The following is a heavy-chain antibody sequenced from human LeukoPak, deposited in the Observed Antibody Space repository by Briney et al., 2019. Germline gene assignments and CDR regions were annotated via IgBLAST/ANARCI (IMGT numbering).Heavy chain of an antibody. CDR1: GESIKSTSNY. D-gene: IGHD3-9*01. CDR2: IYYSTNT. V-gene: IGHV4-39*01. CDR3: ARRGDILTDYAFDY. Sequence: PSETLSLTCSVSGESIKSTSNYWAWVRQPPGKGLEWIGHIYYSTNTYYNSSLKSRVTISDDTSKNQVSLSLRSVTAADTAVYYCARRGDILTDYAFDYWGQGTLVTVSS. J-gene: IGHJ4*02.